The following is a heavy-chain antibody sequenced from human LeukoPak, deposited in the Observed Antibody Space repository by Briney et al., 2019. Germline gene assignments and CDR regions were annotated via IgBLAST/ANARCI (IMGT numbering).Heavy chain of an antibody. V-gene: IGHV1-8*01. CDR1: VYTFTSYD. CDR3: ARINVPPPVGSKELRYFDWQYYFDY. CDR2: MNPNSGNT. J-gene: IGHJ4*02. Sequence: ASVKVSCKASVYTFTSYDINWVRQATGQGLEWMGWMNPNSGNTGYAQKFQGRVTMTRNTSISTAYMELSSLRSEDTAVYYCARINVPPPVGSKELRYFDWQYYFDYWGQGTLVTVSS. D-gene: IGHD3-9*01.